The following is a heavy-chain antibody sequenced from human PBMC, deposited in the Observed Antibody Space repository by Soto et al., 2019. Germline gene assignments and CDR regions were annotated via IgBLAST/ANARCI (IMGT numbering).Heavy chain of an antibody. CDR1: GGSISSYY. J-gene: IGHJ5*02. V-gene: IGHV4-59*01. CDR2: IYYSGST. CDR3: AREYGGDCYGWFDP. D-gene: IGHD2-21*02. Sequence: SETLSLTCTVSGGSISSYYWSWIRQPPGKGLEWIGYIYYSGSTNYNPSLKSRVTISVDTSKNQFSLKLSSVTAADTAVYYCAREYGGDCYGWFDPWGQGTLVTVSS.